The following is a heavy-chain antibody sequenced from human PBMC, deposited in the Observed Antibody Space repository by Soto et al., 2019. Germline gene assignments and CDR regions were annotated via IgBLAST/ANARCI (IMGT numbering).Heavy chain of an antibody. CDR2: IGLGSSTK. V-gene: IGHV3-48*01. D-gene: IGHD3-22*01. CDR1: GFTFGDYG. CDR3: AKNQLFYNDISGRPLSVFDV. Sequence: GGSLRLSCAASGFTFGDYGMNWVRQAPGKGLEWVSYIGLGSSTKYYADSVEGRFTISRDNAKNSLYLQMNSLRAEDTAVYNCAKNQLFYNDISGRPLSVFDVWGQGKMVTVSS. J-gene: IGHJ3*01.